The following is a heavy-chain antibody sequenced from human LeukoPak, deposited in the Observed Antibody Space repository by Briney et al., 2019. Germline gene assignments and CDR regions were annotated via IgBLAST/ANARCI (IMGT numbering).Heavy chain of an antibody. CDR1: GGTSSSYA. Sequence: PVKVSCKASGGTSSSYAISWVRQAPGQGLEWMGRIIPILGIANYAQKFQGRVTITADKSTSTAYMELSSLRSEDTAVYYCARDRRVAVAGSSNYWGQGTLVTVSS. CDR3: ARDRRVAVAGSSNY. CDR2: IIPILGIA. J-gene: IGHJ4*02. V-gene: IGHV1-69*04. D-gene: IGHD6-19*01.